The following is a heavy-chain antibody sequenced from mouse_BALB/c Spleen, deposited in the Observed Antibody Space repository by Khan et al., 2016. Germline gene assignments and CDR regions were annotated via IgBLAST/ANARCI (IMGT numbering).Heavy chain of an antibody. Sequence: VRLQQSGAELVKPGASVKLSCTASGFNIKDTYMHWVKQRPEQGLEWIGRIDPANGNTKYDPKFQGKATITADTSSNTAYLQLSSLTSEDTAVYCCARSPYDYDVGFAYWGQGTLVTVSA. J-gene: IGHJ3*01. V-gene: IGHV14-3*02. CDR1: GFNIKDTY. CDR2: IDPANGNT. D-gene: IGHD2-4*01. CDR3: ARSPYDYDVGFAY.